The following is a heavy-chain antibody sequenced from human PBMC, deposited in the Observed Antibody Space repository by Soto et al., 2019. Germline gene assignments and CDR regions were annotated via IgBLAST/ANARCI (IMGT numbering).Heavy chain of an antibody. CDR1: GVTFSSYA. D-gene: IGHD1-20*01. J-gene: IGHJ6*02. CDR2: ISGSGGSK. Sequence: VSLRLSCAASGVTFSSYAMSWVRQAPGKGLEWVSAISGSGGSKYYADSVKGRFTISRDNSKNTLYLHMNSLRAEDTAVYYCAKAPRYGHYYYGMDVWRQGTTVTVSS. V-gene: IGHV3-23*01. CDR3: AKAPRYGHYYYGMDV.